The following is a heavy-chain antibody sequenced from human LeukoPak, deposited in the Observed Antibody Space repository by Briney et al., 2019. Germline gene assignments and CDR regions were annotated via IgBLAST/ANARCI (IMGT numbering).Heavy chain of an antibody. V-gene: IGHV3-23*01. CDR2: ISATTGTT. Sequence: PGGSLRLSCAASGFTFSNYAMRWVRQAPGKGLECVSGISATTGTTHYADSVRGRFTISRDNSKNTLYLQMNSLRAEDAAVYYCAKGSSNYYYYYIDVWGKGTSVTASS. J-gene: IGHJ6*03. CDR3: AKGSSNYYYYYIDV. CDR1: GFTFSNYA.